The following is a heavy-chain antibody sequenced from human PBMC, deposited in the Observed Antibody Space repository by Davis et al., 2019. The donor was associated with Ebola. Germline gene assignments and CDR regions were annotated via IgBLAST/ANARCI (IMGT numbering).Heavy chain of an antibody. V-gene: IGHV3-13*01. CDR2: IGTAGDT. CDR1: GFTFSSYD. CDR3: ARWGGYSSSLEAFDI. J-gene: IGHJ3*02. D-gene: IGHD6-13*01. Sequence: PGGSLRLSCAASGFTFSSYDMHWVRQATGKGLEWVSAIGTAGDTYYPGSVKGRFTISRENAKNSLYLQMNSLRAGDTAVYYCARWGGYSSSLEAFDIWGQGTMVTVSS.